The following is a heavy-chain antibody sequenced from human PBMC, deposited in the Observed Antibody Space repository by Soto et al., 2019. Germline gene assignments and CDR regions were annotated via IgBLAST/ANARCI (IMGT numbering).Heavy chain of an antibody. CDR2: INHSGST. D-gene: IGHD3-10*01. Sequence: PSETLSLTCAVYGGSFSGYYWSWIRQPPGKGLEWIGEINHSGSTNYNPSLKSRVTISVDTSKNQLSLKLSSVTAADTAVYYCARGCGYYGSGRYYYYYMDVWGKGTTVTVSS. V-gene: IGHV4-34*01. CDR3: ARGCGYYGSGRYYYYYMDV. J-gene: IGHJ6*03. CDR1: GGSFSGYY.